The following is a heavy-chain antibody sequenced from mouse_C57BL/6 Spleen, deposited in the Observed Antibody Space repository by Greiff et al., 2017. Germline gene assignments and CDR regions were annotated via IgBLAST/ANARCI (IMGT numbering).Heavy chain of an antibody. D-gene: IGHD1-1*01. CDR1: GYTFTDYY. CDR3: ARREPIHYYYGSRDYYAMDY. J-gene: IGHJ4*01. V-gene: IGHV1-26*01. Sequence: VQLQQSGPELVKPGASVKISCKASGYTFTDYYMNWVKQSHGKSLEWIGDINPNNGGTSYNQKFKGKATLTVDKSSSTAYMELRSLTSEDSAVYYCARREPIHYYYGSRDYYAMDYWGQGTSVTVSS. CDR2: INPNNGGT.